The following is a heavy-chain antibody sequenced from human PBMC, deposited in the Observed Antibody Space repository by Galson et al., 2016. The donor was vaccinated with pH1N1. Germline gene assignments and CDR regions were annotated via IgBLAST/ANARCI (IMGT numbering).Heavy chain of an antibody. Sequence: PALVTPTQTLTLTCTFSGFSLRTSGMCVSWIRQPPGKALEWPALIDWDDDKYYSTSLKTRLTISKDTSKNQVVLTMTNMDPVDTATYYCARCKWFGEFSTYYFDYWGQGTLVTVSS. D-gene: IGHD3-10*01. CDR3: ARCKWFGEFSTYYFDY. CDR1: GFSLRTSGMC. V-gene: IGHV2-70*01. J-gene: IGHJ4*02. CDR2: IDWDDDK.